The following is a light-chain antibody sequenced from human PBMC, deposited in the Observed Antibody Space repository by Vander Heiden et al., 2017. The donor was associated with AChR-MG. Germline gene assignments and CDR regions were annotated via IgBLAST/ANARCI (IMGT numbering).Light chain of an antibody. CDR3: SSYRSSSTLDV. Sequence: QSALPQPASVSGPPGQSITISCTGTSSDVGCYNYVSRYQQHPGRAPKVVIFDVSIRPSGVSNRFSGSKSVNTASLTISGLQAEDAADYYCSSYRSSSTLDVFGTGTKVTVL. CDR1: SSDVGCYNY. V-gene: IGLV2-14*03. CDR2: DVS. J-gene: IGLJ1*01.